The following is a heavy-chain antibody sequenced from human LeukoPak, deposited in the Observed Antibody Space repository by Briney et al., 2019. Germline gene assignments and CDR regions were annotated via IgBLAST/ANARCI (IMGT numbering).Heavy chain of an antibody. V-gene: IGHV4-34*12. CDR2: IFHSGTT. J-gene: IGHJ4*02. D-gene: IGHD3-3*02. Sequence: PSETLSLTCAVYGAPFSGYYWSWIRQSPGKGREWIGDIFHSGTTYYNPSLKSRVTMSVDTSKNRFSLKLSSVTAADTAVYYCARHALLATHSNHFDYWGQGTLVTVSS. CDR1: GAPFSGYY. CDR3: ARHALLATHSNHFDY.